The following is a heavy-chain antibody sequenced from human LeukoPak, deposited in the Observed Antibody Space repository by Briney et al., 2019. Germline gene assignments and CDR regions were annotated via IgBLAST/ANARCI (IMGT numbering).Heavy chain of an antibody. CDR2: IYYSGST. CDR3: ARGANWFDP. V-gene: IGHV4-59*01. J-gene: IGHJ5*02. CDR1: GGSISSYY. Sequence: SETLSLTCTVSGGSISSYYWSWIRQPPGKGLEWIGYIYYSGSTNYNPSLKSRVTISVDTSKNQLSLKLSSVTAADTAVYKCARGANWFDPWGQGTLVTVSS.